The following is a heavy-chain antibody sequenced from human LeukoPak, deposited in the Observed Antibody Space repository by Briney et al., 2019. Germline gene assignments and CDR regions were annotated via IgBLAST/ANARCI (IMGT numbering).Heavy chain of an antibody. J-gene: IGHJ4*02. Sequence: PSETLSLTCTVSGGSVSDYYWSWIRQSPGKGLEWIGYIYYTGSTSYNPSLRSRVTMSVDTSKNQFSLKLRSVTAADTAVYYCARVSYSSSVDDYWGQGTLVTVSS. D-gene: IGHD6-13*01. V-gene: IGHV4-59*08. CDR2: IYYTGST. CDR1: GGSVSDYY. CDR3: ARVSYSSSVDDY.